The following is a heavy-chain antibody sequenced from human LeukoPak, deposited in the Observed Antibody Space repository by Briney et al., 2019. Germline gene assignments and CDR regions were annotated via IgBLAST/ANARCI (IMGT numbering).Heavy chain of an antibody. V-gene: IGHV3-33*01. CDR1: GXTFSSYG. CDR3: ARPTDYYDSSGWTYFDY. J-gene: IGHJ4*02. D-gene: IGHD3-22*01. CDR2: IWYDGSNK. Sequence: GRSLRLSCAASGXTFSSYGMHWVRQAPGKGQEWVAVIWYDGSNKYYADSVKGRFTISRDNSKNTLYLQMNSLRAEDTAVYYCARPTDYYDSSGWTYFDYWGQGTLVTVSS.